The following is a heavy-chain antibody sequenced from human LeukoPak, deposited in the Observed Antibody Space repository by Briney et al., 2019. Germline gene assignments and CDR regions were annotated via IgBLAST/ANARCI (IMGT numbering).Heavy chain of an antibody. CDR1: GFTVSSNY. V-gene: IGHV3-66*01. CDR2: IYSGGST. CDR3: ARFSTGTTDGVDY. J-gene: IGHJ4*02. Sequence: GGSLRLSCAASGFTVSSNYMSWVRQAPGKGLEWVSVIYSGGSTYYADSVKGRFTISRDNSKNTLYLQMNSLRAEDTAVYYCARFSTGTTDGVDYWGQGTLVTVSS. D-gene: IGHD1-7*01.